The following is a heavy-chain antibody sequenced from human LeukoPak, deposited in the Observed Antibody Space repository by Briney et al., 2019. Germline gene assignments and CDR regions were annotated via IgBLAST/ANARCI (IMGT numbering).Heavy chain of an antibody. CDR1: GFTFSSYA. V-gene: IGHV3-23*01. CDR3: AKISGDYYYYYGMDV. D-gene: IGHD4-17*01. J-gene: IGHJ6*02. Sequence: GGSLRLSCAASGFTFSSYAMSWVRQAPGKGLEWVSAISGSGGSTYYADSVKGRFTISRDNSKNTLYLQMNSLRAEDTAVYYCAKISGDYYYYYGMDVWGQGTTVTVSS. CDR2: ISGSGGST.